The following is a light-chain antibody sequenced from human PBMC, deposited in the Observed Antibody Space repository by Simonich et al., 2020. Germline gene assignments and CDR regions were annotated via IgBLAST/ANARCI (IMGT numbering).Light chain of an antibody. CDR3: QSWDSSTYVV. CDR2: QDS. Sequence: SYELTQPPSVSVSPGQTASITCSGDKLGDKYACWYQQKPGQSPVLVIYQDSKRPSGIPERCSGSNSGNTATLTISRTQAMDEADDYCQSWDSSTYVVFGGGTKLTVL. V-gene: IGLV3-1*01. CDR1: KLGDKY. J-gene: IGLJ2*01.